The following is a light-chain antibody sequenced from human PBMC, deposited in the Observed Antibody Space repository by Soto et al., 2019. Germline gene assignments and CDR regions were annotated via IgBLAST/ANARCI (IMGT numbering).Light chain of an antibody. CDR1: TTDIGTYNY. V-gene: IGLV2-14*01. CDR3: ASFTTSSTRV. CDR2: EVT. J-gene: IGLJ1*01. Sequence: ALTQPASVSGSPGQSITVSCTGSTTDIGTYNYVSWYQQLPGKAPKLIIFEVTNRPSGVSDRFSGSKSGNTASLTISGLQTEDEADHYCASFTTSSTRVFGTGTKVTVL.